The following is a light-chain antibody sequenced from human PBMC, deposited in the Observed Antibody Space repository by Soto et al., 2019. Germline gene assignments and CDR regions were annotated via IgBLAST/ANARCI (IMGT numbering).Light chain of an antibody. CDR3: QQANSFPIT. CDR2: DAS. Sequence: EIVLTQSPATLSLSPGERATLSCRASQSLSSNFLAWYQQKPGQPPRLLIYDASNRATGIPARFSGSGSGTDFTLTISSLQPEDFATYYCQQANSFPITFGQGTRLEIK. CDR1: QSLSSNF. J-gene: IGKJ5*01. V-gene: IGKV3D-7*01.